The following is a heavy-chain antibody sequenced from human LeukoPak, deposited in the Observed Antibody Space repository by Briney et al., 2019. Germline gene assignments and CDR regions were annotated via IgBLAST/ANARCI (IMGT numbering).Heavy chain of an antibody. D-gene: IGHD1-26*01. CDR3: ARDPDTEGGSYAYYFDY. V-gene: IGHV3-30-3*01. J-gene: IGHJ4*02. CDR1: GFTFSSYA. Sequence: GGSLRLPCAASGFTFSSYAMHWVRQAPGKGLEWVAVISYDGSNKYYADSVKGRFTISRDNSKNTLYLQMNSLRAEDTAVYYCARDPDTEGGSYAYYFDYWGQGTLVTVSP. CDR2: ISYDGSNK.